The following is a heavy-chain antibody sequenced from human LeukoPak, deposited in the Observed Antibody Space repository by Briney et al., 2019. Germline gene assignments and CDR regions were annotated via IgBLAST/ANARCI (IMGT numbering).Heavy chain of an antibody. V-gene: IGHV3-21*01. D-gene: IGHD3-22*01. CDR1: GFTFSSYS. J-gene: IGHJ4*02. CDR2: ISSSSCI. Sequence: GGSLRLSCAASGFTFSSYSMNWVRQAPGKGLEWVSSISSSSCIYYADSVKGRFTISRDNAKNSLYLQMNSLRAEDTAVYYCAAPYSYDRGTLGDYWGQGTLVTVSS. CDR3: AAPYSYDRGTLGDY.